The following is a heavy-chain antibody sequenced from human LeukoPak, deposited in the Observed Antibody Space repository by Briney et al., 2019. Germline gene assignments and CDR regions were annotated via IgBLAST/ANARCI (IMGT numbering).Heavy chain of an antibody. CDR1: GFTFSTYA. D-gene: IGHD6-13*01. V-gene: IGHV3-23*01. CDR3: AKSAQGTRGSSWPFDN. J-gene: IGHJ4*02. Sequence: GGSLRLSCAASGFTFSTYAMSWVRQAPGKGLEWVSAISGSGGSTYYADSVKGRFTISRDNSKNTLYLQMNSLRAEDTAIYYCAKSAQGTRGSSWPFDNWGQGTLVTVSS. CDR2: ISGSGGST.